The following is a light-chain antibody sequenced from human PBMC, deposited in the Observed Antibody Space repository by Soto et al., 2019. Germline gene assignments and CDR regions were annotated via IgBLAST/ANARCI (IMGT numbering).Light chain of an antibody. CDR2: AAS. CDR1: QSISSY. V-gene: IGKV1-39*01. Sequence: DIQMTQSPSSLSASVGDRVTITCRASQSISSYLNWYQQKPGKAPKILIYAASSLQSGVPSRFSGSGSGTDFTLNISSLQPEDFATYYCQQSYSTLTFGPGTKVDIK. CDR3: QQSYSTLT. J-gene: IGKJ3*01.